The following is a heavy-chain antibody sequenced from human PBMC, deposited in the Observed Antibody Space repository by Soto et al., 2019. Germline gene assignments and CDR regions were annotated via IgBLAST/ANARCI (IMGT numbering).Heavy chain of an antibody. CDR1: GFTFSSYS. Sequence: EVQLVESGGGLVKPGGSLRLSCAASGFTFSSYSMNWVRQAPGKGLEWVSSISSSSSYIYYADSVKGRFTISSDNAKNSLYLQRNSLRDEDTAVYYCARVSGRAAAGNNYYYGMDVWGQGTTVTVSS. V-gene: IGHV3-21*01. CDR2: ISSSSSYI. CDR3: ARVSGRAAAGNNYYYGMDV. J-gene: IGHJ6*02. D-gene: IGHD6-13*01.